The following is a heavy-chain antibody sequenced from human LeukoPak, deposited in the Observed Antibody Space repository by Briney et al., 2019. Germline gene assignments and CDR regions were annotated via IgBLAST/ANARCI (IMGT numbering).Heavy chain of an antibody. CDR1: GFTVISNY. CDR3: ARVHPHFGYFDY. Sequence: GGSLRLSCAASGFTVISNYMSWVRQAPGKGLEWVSISYTDGRTDYEDSVKGRFTFSRDNSRNTLFLQMNSLRAEDTAVYFCARVHPHFGYFDYWGQGTLVTVSS. CDR2: SYTDGRT. V-gene: IGHV3-53*01. D-gene: IGHD2/OR15-2a*01. J-gene: IGHJ4*02.